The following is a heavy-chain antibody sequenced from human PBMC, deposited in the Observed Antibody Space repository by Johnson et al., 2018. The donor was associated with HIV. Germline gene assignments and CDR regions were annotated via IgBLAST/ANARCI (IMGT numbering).Heavy chain of an antibody. CDR1: GFTFDDYA. D-gene: IGHD6-6*01. Sequence: VQLVESGGGLVQPGRSLRLSCAASGFTFDDYAMHWVRQAPGKGLEWVSGISWSSGGIGYADSVKGRFTISRDNAKNSLYRQMNSLSAEDTALYYCANDEGSSSTSAFDIWGQGTMVTVSS. CDR3: ANDEGSSSTSAFDI. V-gene: IGHV3-9*01. CDR2: ISWSSGGI. J-gene: IGHJ3*02.